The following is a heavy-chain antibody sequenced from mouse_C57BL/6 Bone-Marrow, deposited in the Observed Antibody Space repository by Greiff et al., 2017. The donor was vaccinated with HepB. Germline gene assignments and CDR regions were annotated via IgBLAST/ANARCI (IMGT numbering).Heavy chain of an antibody. CDR2: IHPNSGST. Sequence: QVQLQQPGAELVKPGASVKLSCKASGYTFTSYWMHWVKQRPGQGLEWIGMIHPNSGSTNYNEKFKSKATLTVDKSSSTAYMQLSSLTSEDSAVYYCARSAARDYFDYWGQGTTLTVSS. CDR3: ARSAARDYFDY. V-gene: IGHV1-64*01. D-gene: IGHD3-3*01. CDR1: GYTFTSYW. J-gene: IGHJ2*01.